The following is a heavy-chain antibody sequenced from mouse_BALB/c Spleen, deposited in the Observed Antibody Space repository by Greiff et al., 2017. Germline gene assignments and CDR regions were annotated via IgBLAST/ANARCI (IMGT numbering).Heavy chain of an antibody. J-gene: IGHJ2*01. CDR1: GFTFNTYA. Sequence: EVMLVESGGGLVQPKGSLKLSCAASGFTFNTYAMNWVRQAPGKGLEWVARIRSKSNNYATYYADSVKDRFTISRDDSQSMLYLQMNNLKTEDTAMYYCERQTGSPFDYWGQGTTLTVSS. CDR3: ERQTGSPFDY. CDR2: IRSKSNNYAT. V-gene: IGHV10-1*02. D-gene: IGHD4-1*01.